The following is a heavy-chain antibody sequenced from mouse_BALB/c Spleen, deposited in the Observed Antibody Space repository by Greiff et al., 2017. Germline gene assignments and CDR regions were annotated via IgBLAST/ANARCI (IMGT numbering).Heavy chain of an antibody. CDR3: ARGGGNRYGTTVFAY. CDR1: GFSLTSYG. D-gene: IGHD2-14*01. CDR2: IWAGGST. Sequence: QVQLKESGPGLVAPSQSLSITCTVSGFSLTSYGVHWVRQPPGKGLEWLGVIWAGGSTNYNSALMSRLSISKDNSKSQVFLKMNSLQTDDTAMYYCARGGGNRYGTTVFAYWGQGTLVTVSA. V-gene: IGHV2-9*02. J-gene: IGHJ3*01.